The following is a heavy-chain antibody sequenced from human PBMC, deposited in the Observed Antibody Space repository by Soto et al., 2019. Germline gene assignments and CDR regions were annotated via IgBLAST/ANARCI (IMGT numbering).Heavy chain of an antibody. CDR2: INWNGGST. Sequence: LRLSCAASGFTFDDYGMSWVRQAPGKGLEWVSGINWNGGSTGYADSVKGRFTISRDNAKNSLYLQMNSLRAEDTALYYCARGHGTDYYDSSGYRDAFDIWGQGTMVTVSS. CDR1: GFTFDDYG. CDR3: ARGHGTDYYDSSGYRDAFDI. V-gene: IGHV3-20*04. J-gene: IGHJ3*02. D-gene: IGHD3-22*01.